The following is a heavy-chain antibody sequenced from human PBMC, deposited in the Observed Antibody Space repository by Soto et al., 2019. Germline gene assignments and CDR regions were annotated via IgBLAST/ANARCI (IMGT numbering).Heavy chain of an antibody. D-gene: IGHD2-2*01. J-gene: IGHJ5*02. V-gene: IGHV3-74*01. CDR1: GFTFSSYW. Sequence: LGESLRLSCAASGFTFSSYWMHWVRQAQGKVLVWVSRINSDGSSTSYADSVKGRFTITRDNAKNTLYLQINSLRAEDTAVYYCAREPEYCSSICCYRGLWFDPWGQGTLVTVSS. CDR3: AREPEYCSSICCYRGLWFDP. CDR2: INSDGSST.